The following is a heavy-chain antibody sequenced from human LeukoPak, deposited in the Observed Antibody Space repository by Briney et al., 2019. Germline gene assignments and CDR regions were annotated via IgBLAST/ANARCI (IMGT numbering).Heavy chain of an antibody. J-gene: IGHJ4*02. CDR2: IYYRRRP. D-gene: IGHD3-9*01. V-gene: IGHV4-39*01. CDR1: GGSISSSRYY. Sequence: SETLSLTCNGSGGSISSSRYYWGWIRHPPGKRLEGIGSIYYRRRPYYTRSRESRVSISVDTSKNQFYLQLSSVTAAETAVYNRARQWYAVRHFDRWADYWGQGTLVTVSS. CDR3: ARQWYAVRHFDRWADY.